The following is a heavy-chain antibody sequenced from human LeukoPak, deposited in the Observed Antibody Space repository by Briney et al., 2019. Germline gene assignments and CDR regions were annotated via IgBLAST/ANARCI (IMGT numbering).Heavy chain of an antibody. Sequence: PETLSLTCIVSGGSISSYYWNWIRQPPGKGLEWIGYIYYSGRTNFNPSLKSRVTISVDTSKNHCSLKLSSVTAADTAVYYCAREREYCSGGSCRRWFDPWGQGTLVTVSS. V-gene: IGHV4-59*01. D-gene: IGHD2-15*01. CDR3: AREREYCSGGSCRRWFDP. CDR2: IYYSGRT. CDR1: GGSISSYY. J-gene: IGHJ5*02.